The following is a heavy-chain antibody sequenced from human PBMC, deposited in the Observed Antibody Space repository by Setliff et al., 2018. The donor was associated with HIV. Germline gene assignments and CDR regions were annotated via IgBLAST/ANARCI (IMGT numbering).Heavy chain of an antibody. D-gene: IGHD6-19*01. V-gene: IGHV1-18*01. CDR3: ARLGSGWSDSYYYAMDI. J-gene: IGHJ6*02. CDR2: ISPNFGHT. CDR1: GYTFTTYG. Sequence: VSCKASGYTFTTYGISWVRQAPGHGLEWMGWISPNFGHTNYAQNFLGRVTMTIDTSTSRAYMELRSLRSDDTAMYFCARLGSGWSDSYYYAMDIWGQGTTVTVSS.